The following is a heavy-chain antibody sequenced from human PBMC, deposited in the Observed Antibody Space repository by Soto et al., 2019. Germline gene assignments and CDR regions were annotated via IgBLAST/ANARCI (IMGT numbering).Heavy chain of an antibody. D-gene: IGHD3-10*01. V-gene: IGHV1-69*02. Sequence: QVQLVQSGAEVKKPGSSVKVSCKASGGTFSSYTISWVRQAPGQGLEWMGRIIPILGIANYAQKFQGRVTITADKSTSTAYMELSSLRSEDTAVYYCANLWFGGEEGGFDPWGQGTLVTVSS. CDR2: IIPILGIA. CDR1: GGTFSSYT. CDR3: ANLWFGGEEGGFDP. J-gene: IGHJ5*02.